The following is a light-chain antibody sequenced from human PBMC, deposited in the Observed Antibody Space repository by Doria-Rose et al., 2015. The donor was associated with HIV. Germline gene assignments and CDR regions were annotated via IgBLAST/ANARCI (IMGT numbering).Light chain of an antibody. Sequence: TQSPSSLSASGGDRVTITCRASQDIYTSLAWYQQKPGTAPKLLIFDASSLESGVPSRISGSGSGTDFTLTISSLQPEDFATFYCQPFYTFPHTFGQGTRLEIK. CDR3: QPFYTFPHT. J-gene: IGKJ5*01. CDR2: DAS. V-gene: IGKV1-13*02. CDR1: QDIYTS.